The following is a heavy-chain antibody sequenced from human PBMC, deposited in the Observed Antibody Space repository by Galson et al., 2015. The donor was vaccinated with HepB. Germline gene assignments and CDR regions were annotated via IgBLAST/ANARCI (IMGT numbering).Heavy chain of an antibody. J-gene: IGHJ4*02. CDR2: INPSGGST. D-gene: IGHD3-3*01. CDR1: GYTFTSYY. Sequence: SVKVSCKASGYTFTSYYMHWVRQAPGQGLEWMGIINPSGGSTSYAQKFQGRVTMTRDTSTSTVYMELSSLRSEDTAVYYCARGPTSRITIFGVDPDYWGQGTLVTVSS. V-gene: IGHV1-46*01. CDR3: ARGPTSRITIFGVDPDY.